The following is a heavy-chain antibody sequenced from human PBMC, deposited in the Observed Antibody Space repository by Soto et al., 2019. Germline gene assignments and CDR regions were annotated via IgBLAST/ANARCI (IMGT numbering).Heavy chain of an antibody. CDR2: IYYSGST. CDR3: ARHAGGDIVVVPAAIGVGYYYYYMDV. J-gene: IGHJ6*03. V-gene: IGHV4-59*08. Sequence: SETLSLTCTVSGGSISSYYWSWIRQPPGKGLEWIGYIYYSGSTNYNPSLKSRVTISVDRSKNQFSLKLSSVTAADTAVYYCARHAGGDIVVVPAAIGVGYYYYYMDVWGKGTTVTVSS. D-gene: IGHD2-2*02. CDR1: GGSISSYY.